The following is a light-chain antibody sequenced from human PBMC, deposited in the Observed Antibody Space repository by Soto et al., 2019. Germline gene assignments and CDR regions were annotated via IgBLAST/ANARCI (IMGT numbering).Light chain of an antibody. CDR1: NIGDKT. Sequence: SYELTQPPSVSVAPGQTARISCGGDNIGDKTVHWSQQKPGQAPVLVISYDNDRPSGIPERFSGSKSGNTATLTISRVEAGDEAVYYCQVWDSTSTHFVFGPGTKVTVL. CDR3: QVWDSTSTHFV. CDR2: YDN. J-gene: IGLJ1*01. V-gene: IGLV3-21*04.